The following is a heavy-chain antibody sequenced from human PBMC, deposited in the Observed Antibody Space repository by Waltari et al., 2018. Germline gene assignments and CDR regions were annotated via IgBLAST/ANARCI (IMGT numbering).Heavy chain of an antibody. Sequence: QVQLVQSGAEVKKPGASVKVSCKVSGYPLTELSMHWVRQAPGKGLEWMGGCDPEEGETSEAQKVQGRVTMTEDTSTDTAYMELSSLRSEDTAVYYCATGYCSGGSCYHDYWGQGTLVTVSS. V-gene: IGHV1-24*01. J-gene: IGHJ4*02. CDR2: CDPEEGET. CDR3: ATGYCSGGSCYHDY. D-gene: IGHD2-15*01. CDR1: GYPLTELS.